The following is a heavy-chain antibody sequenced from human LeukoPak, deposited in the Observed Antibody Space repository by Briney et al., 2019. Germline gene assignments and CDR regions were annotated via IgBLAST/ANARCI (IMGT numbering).Heavy chain of an antibody. D-gene: IGHD5-18*01. CDR1: GGSISSYY. J-gene: IGHJ6*03. CDR3: AGVPRGYCYGTGGYYYYYMDV. CDR2: IYYSGST. Sequence: SETLSLTCTVSGGSISSYYWSWIRQPPGKGLEWIGYIYYSGSTNYNPSLTSRVTISVDTSKNQFSLKLRCGTGADTAVYYCAGVPRGYCYGTGGYYYYYMDVWGKGTTVTVSS. V-gene: IGHV4-59*01.